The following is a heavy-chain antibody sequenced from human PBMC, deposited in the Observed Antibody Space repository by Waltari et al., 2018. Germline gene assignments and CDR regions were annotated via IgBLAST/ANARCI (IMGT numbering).Heavy chain of an antibody. CDR2: FDPEDGET. D-gene: IGHD6-19*01. J-gene: IGHJ5*02. V-gene: IGHV1-24*01. Sequence: QVQLVQSGAEVKKPGASVKVSCKVSGYTLTELSMHWVRQAPGKGLEWMGGFDPEDGETIYAQKFQGRVTITADESTSTAYMELSSLRSEDTAVYYCAREKSGWSNWFDPWGQGTLVTVSS. CDR1: GYTLTELS. CDR3: AREKSGWSNWFDP.